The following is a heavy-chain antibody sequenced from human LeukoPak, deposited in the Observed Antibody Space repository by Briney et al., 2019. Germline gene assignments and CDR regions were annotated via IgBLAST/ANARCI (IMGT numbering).Heavy chain of an antibody. J-gene: IGHJ4*02. CDR1: GGSISSYY. CDR2: INHSGST. CDR3: ARLPETGSYFDY. V-gene: IGHV4-34*01. Sequence: SGTLSLTCTVSGGSISSYYWSWIRQPPGKGLEWIGEINHSGSTNYNPSLKSRVTISVDTSKNQFSLKLSSVTAADTAVYYCARLPETGSYFDYWGQGTLVTVSS. D-gene: IGHD3-9*01.